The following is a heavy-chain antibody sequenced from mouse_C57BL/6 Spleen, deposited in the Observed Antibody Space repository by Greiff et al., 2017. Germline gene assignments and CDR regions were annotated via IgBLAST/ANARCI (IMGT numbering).Heavy chain of an antibody. J-gene: IGHJ2*01. D-gene: IGHD1-1*02. CDR1: GYTFTSYW. Sequence: QVQLKQPGAELVRPGSSVKLSCKASGYTFTSYWMDWVKQRPGQGLEWIGNIYPSDSETHYNQKFKDKATLTVDKSSSTAYMQLSSLTSEDSAVYYCARWGGSYFDYWGQGTTLTVSS. V-gene: IGHV1-61*01. CDR3: ARWGGSYFDY. CDR2: IYPSDSET.